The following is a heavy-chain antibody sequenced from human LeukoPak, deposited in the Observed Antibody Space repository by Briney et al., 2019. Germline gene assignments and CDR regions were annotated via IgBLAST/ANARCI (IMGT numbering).Heavy chain of an antibody. CDR3: ARHEGYTNTWFDP. CDR2: IYPGDSDT. J-gene: IGHJ5*02. D-gene: IGHD5-18*01. V-gene: IGHV5-51*01. Sequence: GESLKISCKGSEYSFTSYWIGWVRQMPGKGLEWMGIIYPGDSDTRYSPSFQGQVTISADKSITTAYLQWSSLKASDTAIYYCARHEGYTNTWFDPWGQGTLVTVSS. CDR1: EYSFTSYW.